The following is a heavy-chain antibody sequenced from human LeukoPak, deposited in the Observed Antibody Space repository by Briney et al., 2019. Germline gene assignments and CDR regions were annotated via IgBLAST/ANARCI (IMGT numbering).Heavy chain of an antibody. CDR1: GFPFSNYD. J-gene: IGHJ2*01. CDR2: IGSAGDT. CDR3: ARPQYYYDSSGHRKNWYFDP. V-gene: IGHV3-13*04. Sequence: GGSLRLSCTASGFPFSNYDMHWVRQATGKRLEWVSSIGSAGDTHYPDSVKGRFAISRENAENSLYLHMNSLRVGDTAVYYCARPQYYYDSSGHRKNWYFDPWGRGTLVTVSS. D-gene: IGHD3-22*01.